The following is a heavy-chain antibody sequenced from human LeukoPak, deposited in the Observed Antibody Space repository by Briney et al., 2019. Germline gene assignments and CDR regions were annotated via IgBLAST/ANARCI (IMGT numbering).Heavy chain of an antibody. CDR1: GYTFTNWP. CDR2: INPGNGNT. V-gene: IGHV1-3*01. J-gene: IGHJ4*02. CDR3: AARKVRGVWFYLDY. D-gene: IGHD3-10*01. Sequence: ASVKVSCKASGYTFTNWPIHWVRQAPGQRLEWMGWINPGNGNTKYSQDFQGRVTITRDTSATTAYMELSSLRSEDTAVYYCAARKVRGVWFYLDYWGQGTLVTVSS.